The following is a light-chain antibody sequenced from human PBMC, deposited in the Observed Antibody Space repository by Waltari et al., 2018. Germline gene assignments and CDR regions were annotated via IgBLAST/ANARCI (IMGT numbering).Light chain of an antibody. J-gene: IGKJ2*01. Sequence: EIVMTQSPATLSLSPGERATLPCRASQSVSSNLAWYQQKPGQPLRLLIFDASRRATCIPARFSGSGSGTEFTLTISSLQSEDFAVYYCQQYNNWPPYTFGQGTKLDIK. V-gene: IGKV3-15*01. CDR1: QSVSSN. CDR3: QQYNNWPPYT. CDR2: DAS.